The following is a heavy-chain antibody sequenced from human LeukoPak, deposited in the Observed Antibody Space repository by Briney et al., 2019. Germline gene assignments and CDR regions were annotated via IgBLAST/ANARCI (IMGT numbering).Heavy chain of an antibody. CDR1: GFTFSSCA. J-gene: IGHJ4*02. CDR3: ARDARTVGITMIVVGFDY. D-gene: IGHD3-22*01. Sequence: GGSLRLSCAASGFTFSSCAMYWVRQSPGKGLEWVAVISYDGSNKYYADSVKGRFTISRDNSKNTLYLQMNSLRAEDTAVYYCARDARTVGITMIVVGFDYWGQGTLVTVSS. CDR2: ISYDGSNK. V-gene: IGHV3-30*04.